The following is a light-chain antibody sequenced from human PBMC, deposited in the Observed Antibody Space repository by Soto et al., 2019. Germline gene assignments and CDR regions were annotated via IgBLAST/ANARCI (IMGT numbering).Light chain of an antibody. CDR3: QPYNNWPLT. V-gene: IGKV3-15*01. Sequence: EVVLTESPVTRSLSPGERDTLSCRASQSFRGLLAWYQQKHGQAPRLLIYDTSTRATGVPTRFSGSRYGAEFNLTINSLQSEDLAVYYCQPYNNWPLTFGGGTKVDI. CDR1: QSFRGL. CDR2: DTS. J-gene: IGKJ4*01.